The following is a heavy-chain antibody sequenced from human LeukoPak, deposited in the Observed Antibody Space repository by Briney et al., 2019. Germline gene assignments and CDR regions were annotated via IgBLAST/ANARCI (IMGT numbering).Heavy chain of an antibody. CDR1: GITFSNYW. V-gene: IGHV3-74*01. D-gene: IGHD2-2*01. CDR2: IKSDGSST. J-gene: IGHJ3*02. CDR3: VRERLACSGSTCYLAAFDN. Sequence: PGGSLRLSCAASGITFSNYWMHWVRQAPGKGLVWVSRIKSDGSSTAYAESVKGRFTISRDNAKNSLYLQMNSLRAEDTAVYYCVRERLACSGSTCYLAAFDNWGQGTMVTVSS.